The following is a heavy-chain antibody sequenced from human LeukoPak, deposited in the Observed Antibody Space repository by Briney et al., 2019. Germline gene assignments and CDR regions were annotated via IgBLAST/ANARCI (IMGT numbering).Heavy chain of an antibody. Sequence: SGPTLVNPTQTLTLTCTFSWFSLSTSGMCVSWIRQPPGKSLEWLAHIYWDDDKYYSTSLKTRLTISKDTSKNQVVLTMTNMDPVDTATYYCARQNYDILTGYYDDYWGQGTLVTVSS. CDR2: IYWDDDK. J-gene: IGHJ4*02. CDR3: ARQNYDILTGYYDDY. CDR1: WFSLSTSGMC. V-gene: IGHV2-70*01. D-gene: IGHD3-9*01.